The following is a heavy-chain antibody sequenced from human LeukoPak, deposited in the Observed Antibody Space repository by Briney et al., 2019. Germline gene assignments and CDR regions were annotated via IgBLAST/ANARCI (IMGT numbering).Heavy chain of an antibody. CDR1: GFTFSSYA. J-gene: IGHJ4*02. CDR3: ARSPGSSGY. V-gene: IGHV3-30-3*01. Sequence: PGWSLRLSCAASGFTFSSYAMHWVRQAPGKGLEWVAVISYDGSNKYYADSVKGRFTISRDNSKNTLYLQMNNLRAEDTAVYYCARSPGSSGYWGQGTLVTVSS. D-gene: IGHD3-10*01. CDR2: ISYDGSNK.